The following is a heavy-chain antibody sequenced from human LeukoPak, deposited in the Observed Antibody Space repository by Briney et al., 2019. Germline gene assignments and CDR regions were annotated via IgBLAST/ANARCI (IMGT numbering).Heavy chain of an antibody. V-gene: IGHV3-30-3*01. D-gene: IGHD3-10*01. J-gene: IGHJ4*02. CDR1: GFTFSSYA. Sequence: GGSLRLSCAASGFTFSSYAMHWVRQAPGKGLEWVAVISYDGSNKYYADSVKGRFTISRDNSKNTLYLQMNSLRAEDTAVYYCARGSHSGSYYNSPFDYWGQGTLVTVSS. CDR3: ARGSHSGSYYNSPFDY. CDR2: ISYDGSNK.